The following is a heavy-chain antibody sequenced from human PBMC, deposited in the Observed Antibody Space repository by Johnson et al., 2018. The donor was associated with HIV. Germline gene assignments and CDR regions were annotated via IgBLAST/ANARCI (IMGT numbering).Heavy chain of an antibody. V-gene: IGHV3-9*01. CDR3: ARTTLRFLDRGDDAFDI. D-gene: IGHD3-3*01. CDR1: GFTFDDYA. Sequence: VQLVESGGGLVQPGRSLRLSCAASGFTFDDYAMHWVRQAPGKGLEWVSGISRNSDKLGYADSVRGRFSISRDNAKNTLYLQMNSLRVEDTAVYYCARTTLRFLDRGDDAFDIWGQGTMVTVSS. CDR2: ISRNSDKL. J-gene: IGHJ3*02.